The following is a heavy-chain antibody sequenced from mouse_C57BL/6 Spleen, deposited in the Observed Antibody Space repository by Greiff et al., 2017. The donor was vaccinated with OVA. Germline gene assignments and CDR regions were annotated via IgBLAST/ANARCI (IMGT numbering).Heavy chain of an antibody. Sequence: VQLQQSGPELVKPGASVKMSCKASGYTFTDYNMHWVKQSHGQSLEWIGYINPNNGGTSYNQKFKGKATLTVNKSSSTAYMELRSLTSEDSAVYYCARGSGYGTWFAYWGQGTLVTVSA. V-gene: IGHV1-22*01. J-gene: IGHJ3*01. CDR1: GYTFTDYN. D-gene: IGHD3-2*02. CDR2: INPNNGGT. CDR3: ARGSGYGTWFAY.